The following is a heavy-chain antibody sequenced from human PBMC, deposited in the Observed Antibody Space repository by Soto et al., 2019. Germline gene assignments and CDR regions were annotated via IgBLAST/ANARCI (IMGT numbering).Heavy chain of an antibody. CDR1: GGSISSTSHY. CDR3: ARCRRTSRSCDYSYYSGMDV. Sequence: QPQLQESGPGLVKPSETLSLTCSVSGGSISSTSHYWGWIRQSPGKGLEWIGSIYYSGNTYYNPSLTSRVIISVDTSKHQFSLSLSSVTAADTAVYYCARCRRTSRSCDYSYYSGMDVWGQGTTVAVSS. D-gene: IGHD2-2*01. V-gene: IGHV4-39*01. J-gene: IGHJ6*02. CDR2: IYYSGNT.